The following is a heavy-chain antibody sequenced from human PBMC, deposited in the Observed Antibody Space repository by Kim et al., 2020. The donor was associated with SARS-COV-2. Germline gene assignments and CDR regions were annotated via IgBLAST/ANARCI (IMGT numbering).Heavy chain of an antibody. D-gene: IGHD3-9*01. CDR2: INAGNGNT. CDR1: GYTFTSYA. Sequence: ASVKVSCKASGYTFTSYAMHWVRQAPGQRLEWMGWINAGNGNTKYSQKFQGRVTITRDTSASTAYMELSSLRSEDTAVYYCARFRLTIDAGYYYGMDVWGQGTTVTVSS. V-gene: IGHV1-3*01. CDR3: ARFRLTIDAGYYYGMDV. J-gene: IGHJ6*02.